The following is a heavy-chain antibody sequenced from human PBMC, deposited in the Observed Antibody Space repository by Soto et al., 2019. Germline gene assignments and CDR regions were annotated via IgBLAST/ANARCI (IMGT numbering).Heavy chain of an antibody. J-gene: IGHJ4*02. V-gene: IGHV4-34*01. Sequence: SETLSLTCAVYGGSFSGYYWSWIRQPPGKGLEWIGEINHSGSTNYNPSLKSRVTISVDTSKNQFSLKLSSVTAADTAVYYCARHGSNCSRTSCYSDYWGQGTLVTSPQ. D-gene: IGHD2-2*02. CDR1: GGSFSGYY. CDR3: ARHGSNCSRTSCYSDY. CDR2: INHSGST.